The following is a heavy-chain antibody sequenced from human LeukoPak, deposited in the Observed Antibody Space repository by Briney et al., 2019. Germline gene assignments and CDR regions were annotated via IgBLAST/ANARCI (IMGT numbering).Heavy chain of an antibody. D-gene: IGHD2-2*01. CDR3: AFRYCSSTSCPFDP. J-gene: IGHJ5*02. CDR2: INSDGSST. CDR1: GFTLSSYW. V-gene: IGHV3-74*01. Sequence: GGSLRLSCAASGFTLSSYWMHWVRQAPGKGLVWVSRINSDGSSTSYADSVKGRFTISRDNAKNTLYLQMNSLRAEDTAVYYCAFRYCSSTSCPFDPWGEGTLVTVSS.